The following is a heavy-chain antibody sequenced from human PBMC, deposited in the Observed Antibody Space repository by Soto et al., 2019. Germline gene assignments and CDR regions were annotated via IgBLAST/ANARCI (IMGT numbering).Heavy chain of an antibody. Sequence: PSETLSLTGAVSGGSISSGGYSWSWIRQPPGKGLEWIGYIYHSGSTYYNPSLKSRVTISVDTSKNQFSPKLSSVTAADTAVYYCARHRPNTVTTVTTKLHHQALDYWGKGTLVTVYS. CDR1: GGSISSGGYS. D-gene: IGHD4-17*01. CDR2: IYHSGST. CDR3: ARHRPNTVTTVTTKLHHQALDY. J-gene: IGHJ4*02. V-gene: IGHV4-30-2*01.